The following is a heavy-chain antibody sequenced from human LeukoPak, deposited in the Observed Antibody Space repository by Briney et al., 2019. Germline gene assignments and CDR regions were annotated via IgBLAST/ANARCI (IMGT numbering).Heavy chain of an antibody. CDR3: AKSYYYGSGSYYNRGDAFGI. CDR1: GFTFDDYA. D-gene: IGHD3-10*01. V-gene: IGHV3-9*01. J-gene: IGHJ3*02. Sequence: GRSLRLSCAASGFTFDDYAMHWVRHAPGKGLEWVSGISWNSGSIGYADSVKGRFTISRDNAKNSLYLQMNSLRAEDTALYYCAKSYYYGSGSYYNRGDAFGIWGQGTMVTVSS. CDR2: ISWNSGSI.